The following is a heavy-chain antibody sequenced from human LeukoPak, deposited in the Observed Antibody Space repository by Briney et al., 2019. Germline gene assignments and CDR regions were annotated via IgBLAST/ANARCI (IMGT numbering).Heavy chain of an antibody. CDR3: ARTFYDYVWGSYWY. Sequence: SVKVSCKASGGTFSSYAISWVRQAPGQGLEWMGRIIPIFGTANYAQKFQGRVTITTDESTSTAYMELSSLRSEDTAVYYCARTFYDYVWGSYWYWGQGTLVTVSS. J-gene: IGHJ4*02. V-gene: IGHV1-69*05. CDR1: GGTFSSYA. D-gene: IGHD3-16*01. CDR2: IIPIFGTA.